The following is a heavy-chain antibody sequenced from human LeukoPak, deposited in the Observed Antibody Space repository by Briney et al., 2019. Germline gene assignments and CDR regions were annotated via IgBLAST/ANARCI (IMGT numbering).Heavy chain of an antibody. CDR2: ISGSGGST. CDR1: GFTFSSYA. J-gene: IGHJ4*02. CDR3: AKAWGSGGSCYSVLDY. Sequence: PGGSLRLSCAASGFTFSSYAMSWVRQAPGKGLEWVSAISGSGGSTYYADSVKGRFTISRDNSKNTLCLQMNSLRAEDTAVYYCAKAWGSGGSCYSVLDYWGQGTLVTVSS. D-gene: IGHD2-15*01. V-gene: IGHV3-23*01.